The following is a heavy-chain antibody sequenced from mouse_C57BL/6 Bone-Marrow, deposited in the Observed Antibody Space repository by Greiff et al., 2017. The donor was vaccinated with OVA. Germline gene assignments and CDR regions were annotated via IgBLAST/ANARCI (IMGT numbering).Heavy chain of an antibody. CDR3: ARQGAH. CDR1: GYTFTSYW. CDR2: IDPSDSYT. D-gene: IGHD3-3*01. V-gene: IGHV1-69*01. Sequence: QVQLKQPGAELVMPGASVKLSCKASGYTFTSYWMHWVKQRPGQGLEWIGEIDPSDSYTNYNQKFKGKSTLTVDKSSSTAYMQLSSLTSEDSAVYYCARQGAHWGQGTSVTVSS. J-gene: IGHJ4*01.